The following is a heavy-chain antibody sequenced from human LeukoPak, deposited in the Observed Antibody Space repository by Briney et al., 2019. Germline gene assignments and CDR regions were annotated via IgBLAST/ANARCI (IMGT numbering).Heavy chain of an antibody. J-gene: IGHJ4*02. Sequence: GSLRLSCEASGFTFSSYAISWVRQAPGKGLEWVSALTSGGSTFYADSVKGRFTISRDNARNSVYLQMNSLRAEDTAVYYCARGGTRGYSPSDYWGQGTLVTVSS. CDR1: GFTFSSYA. D-gene: IGHD5-18*01. CDR2: LTSGGST. V-gene: IGHV3-23*01. CDR3: ARGGTRGYSPSDY.